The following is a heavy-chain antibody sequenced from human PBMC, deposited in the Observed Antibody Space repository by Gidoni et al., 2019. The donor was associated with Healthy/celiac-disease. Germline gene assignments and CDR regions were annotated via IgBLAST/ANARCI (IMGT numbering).Heavy chain of an antibody. D-gene: IGHD6-19*01. CDR3: ARDLSPYSSGWYQVDY. Sequence: QVQLVQPGAEVKKPGSSVKVSCTASGGTFSSYAISWVRQAPGQGLEWMGGIIPIFGTANYAQKFQGRVTITADESTSTAYMELSSLRSEDTAVYYCARDLSPYSSGWYQVDYWGQGTLVTVSS. J-gene: IGHJ4*02. CDR2: IIPIFGTA. V-gene: IGHV1-69*01. CDR1: GGTFSSYA.